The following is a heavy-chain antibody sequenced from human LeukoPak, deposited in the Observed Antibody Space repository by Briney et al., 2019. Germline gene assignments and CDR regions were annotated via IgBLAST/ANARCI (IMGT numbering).Heavy chain of an antibody. V-gene: IGHV3-23*01. Sequence: GGSLRLSCAASGFTFSSYAMSWVRQAPGKGLEWVSAISGSGGSTYYADSVKGRFTISRDNSKNTLYLQMNSLRAEDTAVYYCAKTSVYDSNYYYYMDVWGKGTTVTVSS. CDR1: GFTFSSYA. J-gene: IGHJ6*03. CDR3: AKTSVYDSNYYYYMDV. CDR2: ISGSGGST. D-gene: IGHD5/OR15-5a*01.